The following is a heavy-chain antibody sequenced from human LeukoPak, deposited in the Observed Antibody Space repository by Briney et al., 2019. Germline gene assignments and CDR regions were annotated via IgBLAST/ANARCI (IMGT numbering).Heavy chain of an antibody. Sequence: SHTLSITRAISGDSASSNSAASNWIRQSPSRGLEWQGRTYYGSKWYNDNAVSAKSRITITPDTSKNQYSLQLNSVTPEDTAVYYCARGLYYDFWPNYFYYWGQGTLVTVSS. CDR2: TYYGSKWYN. CDR1: GDSASSNSAA. V-gene: IGHV6-1*01. J-gene: IGHJ4*02. D-gene: IGHD3-3*01. CDR3: ARGLYYDFWPNYFYY.